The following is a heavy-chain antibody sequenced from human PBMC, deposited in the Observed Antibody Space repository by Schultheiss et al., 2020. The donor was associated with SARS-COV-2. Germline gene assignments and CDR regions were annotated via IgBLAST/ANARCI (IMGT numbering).Heavy chain of an antibody. CDR2: IHGVGRT. D-gene: IGHD6-19*01. J-gene: IGHJ2*01. Sequence: GESLKISCAASGFSVTSDYMSWVRQAPGKGLEWVSIIHGVGRTYYADSVKGRFIISRDSSQNTLSLQMNSLTAEDTAVYYCAKDASSSGWYLNWYFDLWGRGTLVTVSS. CDR3: AKDASSSGWYLNWYFDL. V-gene: IGHV3-66*01. CDR1: GFSVTSDY.